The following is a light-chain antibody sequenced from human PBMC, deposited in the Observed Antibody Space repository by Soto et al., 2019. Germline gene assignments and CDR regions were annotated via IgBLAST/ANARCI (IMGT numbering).Light chain of an antibody. Sequence: DTQMTQSPSSLSASVGDRVTIPCRASQNVRSYLNWYQQKPGKAPKLLIYETSIFESGVPSRFSGDGYGTHFTLSISNLHPEDFATYFCQQTFSLPRTVGQVTKV. CDR2: ETS. CDR1: QNVRSY. CDR3: QQTFSLPRT. J-gene: IGKJ1*01. V-gene: IGKV1-39*01.